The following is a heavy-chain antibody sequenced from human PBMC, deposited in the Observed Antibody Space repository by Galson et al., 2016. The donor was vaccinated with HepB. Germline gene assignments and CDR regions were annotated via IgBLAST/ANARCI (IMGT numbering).Heavy chain of an antibody. CDR2: IYQSGST. V-gene: IGHV4-4*02. J-gene: IGHJ4*02. Sequence: QPPGKGLEWIGEIYQSGSTNYNPSLKSRVTISADKSKNHFSLKLTSVTAADTAVYYCARADYFGSGSFYRTHFDSWGQGTLVTVSS. CDR3: ARADYFGSGSFYRTHFDS. D-gene: IGHD3-10*01.